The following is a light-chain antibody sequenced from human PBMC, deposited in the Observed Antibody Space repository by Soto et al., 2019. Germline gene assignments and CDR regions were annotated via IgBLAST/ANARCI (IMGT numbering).Light chain of an antibody. CDR3: MQAIDIPWT. J-gene: IGKJ1*01. V-gene: IGKV2-29*03. Sequence: ILMTQTPLSLSIIPGQTASISCKSSQSLLHSDGKTYFYWYVQKAGQAPQPLIYEVSNRFSGVPERFSGSGSRTDFTLKISRVEADDVGIFYCMQAIDIPWTFGQGTTVEIK. CDR2: EVS. CDR1: QSLLHSDGKTY.